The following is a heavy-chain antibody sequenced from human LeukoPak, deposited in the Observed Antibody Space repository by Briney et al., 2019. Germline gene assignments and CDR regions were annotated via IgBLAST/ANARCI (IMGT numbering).Heavy chain of an antibody. Sequence: ASVKVSCKASSFIFNNYGISWVRQAPGQGLEWMGSINPNSGGTKYAQKFQGRVTMTRDTSISTAYMELSRLRSDDTAVYYCARPISMVRGVIFDFDCWGQGTLVTVSS. CDR3: ARPISMVRGVIFDFDC. CDR2: INPNSGGT. V-gene: IGHV1-2*02. CDR1: SFIFNNYG. D-gene: IGHD3-10*01. J-gene: IGHJ4*02.